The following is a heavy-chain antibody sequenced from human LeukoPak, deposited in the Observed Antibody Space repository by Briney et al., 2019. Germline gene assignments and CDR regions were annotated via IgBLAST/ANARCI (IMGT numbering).Heavy chain of an antibody. V-gene: IGHV4-4*02. D-gene: IGHD5-18*01. J-gene: IGHJ4*02. CDR1: GGSLSSSNW. Sequence: SETLSLTCAVSGGSLSSSNWWSWVRQPPGKGLEWIGEIYHSGSTNYNPSLKSRVTISVDKSKNQSSLKLSSVTAADTAVYYCARRGGYSYGYGYWGQGTLVTVSS. CDR2: IYHSGST. CDR3: ARRGGYSYGYGY.